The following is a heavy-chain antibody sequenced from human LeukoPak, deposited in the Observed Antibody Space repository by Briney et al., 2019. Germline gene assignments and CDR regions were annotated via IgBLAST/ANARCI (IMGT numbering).Heavy chain of an antibody. CDR3: ARDKEDSSSSFDY. Sequence: PGGSLRLSCVASGFTFSSYWMHWVRQAPGKGLVWIARIDSDGISTSHADSVKGRFTISRDNAKNSLYLQMSSLRAEDTAVYYCARDKEDSSSSFDYWGQGTLVTVSS. D-gene: IGHD6-6*01. V-gene: IGHV3-74*01. CDR1: GFTFSSYW. J-gene: IGHJ4*02. CDR2: IDSDGIST.